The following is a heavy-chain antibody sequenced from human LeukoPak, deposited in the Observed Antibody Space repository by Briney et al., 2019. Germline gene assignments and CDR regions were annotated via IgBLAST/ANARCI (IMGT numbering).Heavy chain of an antibody. J-gene: IGHJ4*02. CDR2: INPNSGGT. V-gene: IGHV1-2*02. Sequence: ASVKVSCKASGYTFTGHYMHWVRQAPGQGLEWMGWINPNSGGTNYAQKFRGRVTMTRDTSISTAYMELGSLGSDDTAVYYCARDQSTSFSSSYHFDYWGQGTLVAVSS. D-gene: IGHD6-6*01. CDR1: GYTFTGHY. CDR3: ARDQSTSFSSSYHFDY.